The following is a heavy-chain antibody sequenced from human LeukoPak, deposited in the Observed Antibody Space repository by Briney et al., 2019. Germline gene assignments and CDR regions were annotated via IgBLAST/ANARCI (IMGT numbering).Heavy chain of an antibody. V-gene: IGHV3-30*02. CDR3: ARDGGRYSSSWYVYYYYYMDV. CDR1: GFTFSSYG. CDR2: IRYDGSNK. D-gene: IGHD6-13*01. J-gene: IGHJ6*03. Sequence: GGSLRLSCAASGFTFSSYGMHWVRQAPGKGLEWVAFIRYDGSNKYYADSVKGRFTISRDNSKNTLYLQMNSLRAEDTAVYYCARDGGRYSSSWYVYYYYYMDVWGKGTTVTVSS.